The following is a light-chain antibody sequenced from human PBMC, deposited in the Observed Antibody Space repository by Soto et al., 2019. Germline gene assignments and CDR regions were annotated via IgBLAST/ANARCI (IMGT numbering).Light chain of an antibody. CDR3: LQVYSFPRT. CDR1: RGGNKW. J-gene: IGKJ1*01. V-gene: IGKV1-12*01. CDR2: GAS. Sequence: DIQMTQSPSTLSASVGDRVTITCRGSRGGNKWLAWFQQKPGKAPQYLIQGASIMQSGVPSRFSRSGSGTEFILTINNLQPEDFASYFCLQVYSFPRTFGLGTKVDI.